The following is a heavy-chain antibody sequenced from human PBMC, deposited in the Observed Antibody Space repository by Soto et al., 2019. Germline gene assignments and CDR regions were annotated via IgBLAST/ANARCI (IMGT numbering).Heavy chain of an antibody. Sequence: GASVKVSFKASGYTFTSYGISWVRQAPGQGLEWMGWISGYNGNTKYAQKLQGRVTMTTDTSTSTAYMELRSLRSDDTAVDYCARDLGGQIVDYWGQGTLVTVSS. CDR1: GYTFTSYG. D-gene: IGHD1-26*01. CDR3: ARDLGGQIVDY. J-gene: IGHJ4*02. CDR2: ISGYNGNT. V-gene: IGHV1-18*01.